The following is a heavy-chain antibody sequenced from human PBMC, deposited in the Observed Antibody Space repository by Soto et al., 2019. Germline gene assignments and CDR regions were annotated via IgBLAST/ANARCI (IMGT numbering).Heavy chain of an antibody. CDR3: AKLVVWLGVVY. CDR1: GFTFSSYG. CDR2: ISYDGSNK. J-gene: IGHJ4*02. Sequence: QVQLVESGGGVVQPGRSLRLSCAASGFTFSSYGMHWIRQAPGKGLEWVAVISYDGSNKYYADSVKGRFTISRDNSKNTLYLQMNSLRAEDTAVYYCAKLVVWLGVVYWGQGTLVTVSS. D-gene: IGHD5-18*01. V-gene: IGHV3-30*18.